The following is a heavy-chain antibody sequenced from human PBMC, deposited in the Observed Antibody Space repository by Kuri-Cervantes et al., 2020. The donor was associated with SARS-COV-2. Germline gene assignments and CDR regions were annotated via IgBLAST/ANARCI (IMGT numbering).Heavy chain of an antibody. D-gene: IGHD5-24*01. V-gene: IGHV4-34*01. Sequence: SETLSLTCAVYGGSFSGYYWSWIRQPPGRGLEWIGEINHSGSTNYNPSLESRVTMSVDTSRNQFSLKLSSVTAADTAVYYCARLDGYIIFDYWGQGTLVTVSS. CDR3: ARLDGYIIFDY. CDR1: GGSFSGYY. CDR2: INHSGST. J-gene: IGHJ4*02.